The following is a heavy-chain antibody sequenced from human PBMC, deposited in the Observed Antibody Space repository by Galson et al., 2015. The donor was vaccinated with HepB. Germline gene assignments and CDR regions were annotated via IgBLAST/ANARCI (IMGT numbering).Heavy chain of an antibody. CDR2: ISAYNGNT. J-gene: IGHJ6*02. V-gene: IGHV1-18*04. Sequence: QSGAEVKKPRASVKVSCKASGYTFTSYGISWVRQAPGQGLEWMGWISAYNGNTNYAQKLQGRVTMTTDTSTSTAYMELRSLRSDDTAVYYCARDHPITMVRAGVDYYYYGMDVWGQGTTVTVSS. CDR3: ARDHPITMVRAGVDYYYYGMDV. D-gene: IGHD3-10*01. CDR1: GYTFTSYG.